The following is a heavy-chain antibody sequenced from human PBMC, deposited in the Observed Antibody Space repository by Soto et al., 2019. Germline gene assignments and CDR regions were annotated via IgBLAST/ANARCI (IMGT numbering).Heavy chain of an antibody. CDR1: GGSFSGYY. J-gene: IGHJ5*02. D-gene: IGHD2-2*03. CDR2: INHSGST. V-gene: IGHV4-34*01. Sequence: QVQLQQWGAGLLKPSETLSLTCAVYGGSFSGYYWSWIRQPPGKGLEWIGEINHSGSTNYNPSLKSRVTISVDTSKTQFSLKLSSVTAAGTAVYYCARDGYCSSTSCYVWFDPWGQGTLVTVSS. CDR3: ARDGYCSSTSCYVWFDP.